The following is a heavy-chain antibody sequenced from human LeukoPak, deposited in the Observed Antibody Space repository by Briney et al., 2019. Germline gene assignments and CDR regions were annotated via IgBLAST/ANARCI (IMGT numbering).Heavy chain of an antibody. CDR3: ARNSERGYSGYGPDIFDY. CDR2: IYYSGST. V-gene: IGHV4-30-4*01. D-gene: IGHD5-12*01. Sequence: SQTLSLTCTVSGGSISSGDYYWSWIRQPPGKGLEWIGYIYYSGSTYYNPSLKSRVTISVDTSKNQFSLKLSSVTAADTAVYYCARNSERGYSGYGPDIFDYWGQGTLVTVSS. J-gene: IGHJ4*02. CDR1: GGSISSGDYY.